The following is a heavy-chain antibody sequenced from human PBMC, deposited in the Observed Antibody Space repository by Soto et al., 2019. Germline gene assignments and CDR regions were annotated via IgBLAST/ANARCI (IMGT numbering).Heavy chain of an antibody. V-gene: IGHV3-64*01. J-gene: IGHJ6*03. Sequence: GGSLRLSCAASGFTFSSYAMHWVRQAPGKGLEYVSAISSNGGSTYYANSVKGRFTISRDNSKNTLYLQMGGLRAEDMAVYYCAREGVDWYSSSSAGWYYYYYMDVWGKGTTVTVSS. D-gene: IGHD6-6*01. CDR2: ISSNGGST. CDR1: GFTFSSYA. CDR3: AREGVDWYSSSSAGWYYYYYMDV.